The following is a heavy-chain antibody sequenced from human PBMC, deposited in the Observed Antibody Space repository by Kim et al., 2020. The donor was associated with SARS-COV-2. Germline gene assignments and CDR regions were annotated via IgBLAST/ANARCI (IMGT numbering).Heavy chain of an antibody. J-gene: IGHJ3*02. V-gene: IGHV3-30*04. CDR2: ISYDGSNK. CDR1: GFTFSSYA. Sequence: GGSLRLSCAASGFTFSSYAMHWVRQAPGKGLEWVAVISYDGSNKYYADSVKGRFTISRDNSKNTLYLQMNSLRAEDTAVYYCARAFVRGVIGDAFDIWGQGTMVTVSS. CDR3: ARAFVRGVIGDAFDI. D-gene: IGHD3-10*01.